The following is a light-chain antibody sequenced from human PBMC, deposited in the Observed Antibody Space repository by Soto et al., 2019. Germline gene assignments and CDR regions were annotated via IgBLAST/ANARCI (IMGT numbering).Light chain of an antibody. Sequence: EIVMTQSPATLSVSPGERATLSCRASPSVYNNLAWYQQKPVQAPMLLIYGASTRATGIPARFSGSGAGTACTLTISSLQSEDFAVYFCQQYNNWPPFTLGPGTKVD. CDR3: QQYNNWPPFT. V-gene: IGKV3-15*01. CDR2: GAS. CDR1: PSVYNN. J-gene: IGKJ3*01.